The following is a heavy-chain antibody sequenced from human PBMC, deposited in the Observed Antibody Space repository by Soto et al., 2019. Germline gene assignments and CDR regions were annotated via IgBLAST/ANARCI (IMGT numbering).Heavy chain of an antibody. D-gene: IGHD6-19*01. V-gene: IGHV4-34*01. CDR1: GGSFSGYY. J-gene: IGHJ4*02. CDR3: AIGPRMWLAGGGY. CDR2: INHSGIT. Sequence: SETLSLTCAVYGGSFSGYYWSWIRQPPGKGLEWLGEINHSGITDYNPSLKSRITISIDTSKKQFSLKLNSVTAADTAVYYCAIGPRMWLAGGGYWGQGTKVTV.